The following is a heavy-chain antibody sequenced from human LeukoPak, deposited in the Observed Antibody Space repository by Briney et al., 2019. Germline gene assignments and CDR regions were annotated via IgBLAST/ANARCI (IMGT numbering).Heavy chain of an antibody. D-gene: IGHD7-27*01. CDR1: GHTINRYY. J-gene: IGHJ4*02. V-gene: IGHV1-46*02. CDR2: INPSGQST. CDR3: ARGRGSSNDWGYFDF. Sequence: GASVKVSCKASGHTINRYYIHPVRQTPEQGLERTEKINPSGQSTSYAPKLQGRVTMTRDTSTSTVYMELNSLTSEDTAVYYCARGRGSSNDWGYFDFWGQGTLVTVSS.